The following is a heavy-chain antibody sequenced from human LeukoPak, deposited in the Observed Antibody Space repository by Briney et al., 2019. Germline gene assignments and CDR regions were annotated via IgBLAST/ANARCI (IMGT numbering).Heavy chain of an antibody. J-gene: IGHJ5*02. CDR3: ASIQSPDSSSWFYWFDP. D-gene: IGHD6-13*01. V-gene: IGHV1-69*06. CDR1: GGTFSSYA. CDR2: IIPIFGTA. Sequence: GASVKVSCKASGGTFSSYAISWVRQAPGQGLEWIGGIIPIFGTANYAQKFQGRVTITADKSTSTAYMELSSLRSEDTAVYYCASIQSPDSSSWFYWFDPWGQGTLVTVSS.